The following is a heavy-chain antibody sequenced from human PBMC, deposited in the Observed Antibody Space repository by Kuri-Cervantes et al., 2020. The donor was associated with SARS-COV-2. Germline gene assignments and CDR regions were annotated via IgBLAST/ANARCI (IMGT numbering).Heavy chain of an antibody. D-gene: IGHD3-22*01. J-gene: IGHJ4*02. CDR3: ASLGDYYDSSGYYSVDY. V-gene: IGHV1-69*13. CDR2: IIPIFGTA. CDR1: GGTFSSYA. Sequence: SVKVSCKASGGTFSSYAISWVRQAPGQGLEWMGGIIPIFGTANCAQKFQGRVTITADESMSTAYMELSSLRSEDTAVYYCASLGDYYDSSGYYSVDYWGQGTLVTVSS.